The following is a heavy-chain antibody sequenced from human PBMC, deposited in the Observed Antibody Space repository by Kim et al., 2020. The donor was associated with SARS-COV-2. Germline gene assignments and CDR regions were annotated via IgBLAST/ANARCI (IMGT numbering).Heavy chain of an antibody. CDR1: GGSISSSSYY. J-gene: IGHJ4*02. Sequence: SETLSLTCTVSGGSISSSSYYWGWIRQPPGKGLEWIGSIYYSGSTYYNPSLKSRVTISVDTSKNQFSLKLSSVTAADTAVYYCARRGTYYYDSSGYWGGGYFDYWGQGTLVTVSS. V-gene: IGHV4-39*01. CDR2: IYYSGST. CDR3: ARRGTYYYDSSGYWGGGYFDY. D-gene: IGHD3-22*01.